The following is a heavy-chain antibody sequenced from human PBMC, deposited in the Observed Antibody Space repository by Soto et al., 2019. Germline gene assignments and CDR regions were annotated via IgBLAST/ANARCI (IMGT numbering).Heavy chain of an antibody. CDR2: INHLETT. J-gene: IGHJ4*02. V-gene: IGHV4-30-2*01. CDR3: ARGGGSDSFDY. CDR1: GASITFGGYS. Sequence: SETLSLTCTVSGASITFGGYSGSWIRQTPGKGLEWIGYINHLETTFYNPSFESRLTLSIDRAKNQFSLKLHSMSAADRAAYFCARGGGSDSFDYWGQGILVTVSS. D-gene: IGHD1-26*01.